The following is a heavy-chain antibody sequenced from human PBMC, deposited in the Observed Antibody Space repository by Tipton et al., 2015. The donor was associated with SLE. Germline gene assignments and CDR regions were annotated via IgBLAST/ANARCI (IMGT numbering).Heavy chain of an antibody. CDR1: GFTFSSYW. CDR2: IKQDGSEK. D-gene: IGHD1-26*01. Sequence: SLRLSCAASGFTFSSYWMSWVRQAPGKGLEWVANIKQDGSEKYYVDSVKGRFTISRDNAKNSLYLQMNSLRAEDTAVYYCARGIVGATKSYYYGMDVWGQGTTVTVSS. CDR3: ARGIVGATKSYYYGMDV. V-gene: IGHV3-7*04. J-gene: IGHJ6*02.